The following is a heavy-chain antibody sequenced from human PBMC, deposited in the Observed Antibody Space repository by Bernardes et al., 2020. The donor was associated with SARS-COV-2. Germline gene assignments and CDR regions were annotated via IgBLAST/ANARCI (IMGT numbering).Heavy chain of an antibody. CDR1: GGSISRYY. CDR3: ARHAPGYSAYVYWFDF. J-gene: IGHJ5*01. Sequence: SETLSLTCTVSGGSISRYYWSCIRQDPGKGLEGIGYMYHSGSTNYNPSLQSRATISVDTSKNRFSLKLTSLTAADTAVYYCARHAPGYSAYVYWFDFWGQGTLVTVAS. V-gene: IGHV4-59*08. CDR2: MYHSGST. D-gene: IGHD5-12*01.